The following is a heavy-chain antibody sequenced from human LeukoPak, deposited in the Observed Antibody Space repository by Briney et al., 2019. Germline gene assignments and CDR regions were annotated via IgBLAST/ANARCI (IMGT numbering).Heavy chain of an antibody. D-gene: IGHD6-13*01. CDR1: GGSISSYY. Sequence: PSETLSLTCTVSGGSISSYYWSWIRQPPGKGLEWIGYIYYSGSTNYNPSLKSRVTISVDTSKNQFSLKLSSVTAADTAVYYCARRGRTYSSSWYFGYYFDYWGQGTLVTVSS. V-gene: IGHV4-59*12. CDR3: ARRGRTYSSSWYFGYYFDY. CDR2: IYYSGST. J-gene: IGHJ4*02.